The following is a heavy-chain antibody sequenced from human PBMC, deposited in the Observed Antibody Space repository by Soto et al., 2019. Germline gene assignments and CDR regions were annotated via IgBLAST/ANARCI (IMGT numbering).Heavy chain of an antibody. Sequence: QVQLQESGPGLVKPSETLSLTCTVPGGSISSYNWSWIRQPPGKGLEWIGYIYYSGSTNYNPSLKSRVTISVDTSKNQFSLKLSSVTAADTAVYYCARRWGRSFDYWGQGTLVTVSS. V-gene: IGHV4-59*08. CDR1: GGSISSYN. CDR3: ARRWGRSFDY. J-gene: IGHJ4*02. CDR2: IYYSGST. D-gene: IGHD2-15*01.